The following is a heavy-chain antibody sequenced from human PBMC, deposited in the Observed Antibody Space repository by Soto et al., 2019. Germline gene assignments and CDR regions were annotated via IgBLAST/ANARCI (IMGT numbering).Heavy chain of an antibody. V-gene: IGHV1-69*01. CDR1: GGTFSSYA. D-gene: IGHD2-2*01. Sequence: QVQLVQSGAEVKKPGSSVKVSCKASGGTFSSYAISWVRQAPGQGLEWMGGIIPISGTANCAQKVKGRVTITADESTSTAYMELSSLRSEDKAVYYCARSQGSSTSLEIYYYYYYGMDVWGQGTTVTVSS. CDR3: ARSQGSSTSLEIYYYYYYGMDV. CDR2: IIPISGTA. J-gene: IGHJ6*02.